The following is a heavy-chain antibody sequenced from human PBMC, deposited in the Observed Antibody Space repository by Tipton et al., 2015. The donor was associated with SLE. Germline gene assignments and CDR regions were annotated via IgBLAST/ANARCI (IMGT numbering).Heavy chain of an antibody. J-gene: IGHJ5*02. CDR3: AREVRSYSSSWFNWFDP. Sequence: QVQLMQSGSELKKPGASVKVSCKASGYTFTSYAMNWVRQAPGQGLEWVGWINTNTGNPTYAQGFTGRFVFSLDTSVSTAYLQISSLKAEDTAVYYCAREVRSYSSSWFNWFDPWGQGTLVTVSS. V-gene: IGHV7-4-1*02. CDR2: INTNTGNP. D-gene: IGHD6-13*01. CDR1: GYTFTSYA.